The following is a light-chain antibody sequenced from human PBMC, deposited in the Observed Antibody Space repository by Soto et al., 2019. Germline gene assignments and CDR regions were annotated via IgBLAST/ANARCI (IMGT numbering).Light chain of an antibody. CDR2: DAS. J-gene: IGKJ5*01. CDR1: QSVSSY. V-gene: IGKV3-20*01. Sequence: EIVLKQSPATLSLYQGERATLSCRASQSVSSYLAWYQQKPGQAPRLLIYDASSRATGIPSRFSGSGSGTDFTLTISRVEPEDFAVYYCQQYGRSLPITFGQGTRLENK. CDR3: QQYGRSLPIT.